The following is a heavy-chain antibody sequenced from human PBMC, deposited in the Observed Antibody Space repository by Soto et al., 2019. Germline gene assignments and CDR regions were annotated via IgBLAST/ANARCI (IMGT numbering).Heavy chain of an antibody. D-gene: IGHD2-15*01. CDR2: ISAYDGNT. CDR1: GYTFTSYG. V-gene: IGHV1-18*01. Sequence: QVQLVQSGAEVKKPGASVKVSCKASGYTFTSYGISWVRQAPGEGLEWMGWISAYDGNTNCAQKLQGRVTMTTDTCTRPAYKELRSLRSDDTAVYYCAGDGGWMGYCSGGSCYPNWFDPWGQGTLVTVSS. CDR3: AGDGGWMGYCSGGSCYPNWFDP. J-gene: IGHJ5*02.